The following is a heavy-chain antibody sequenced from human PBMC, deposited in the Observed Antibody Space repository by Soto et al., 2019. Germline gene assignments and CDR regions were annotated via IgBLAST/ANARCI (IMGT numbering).Heavy chain of an antibody. CDR3: SRVVVVTAIHYYGMDV. V-gene: IGHV4-31*03. D-gene: IGHD2-21*02. Sequence: SETLSLTCTVSGGSISSGGYYWSWIRQHPGKGLEWIGYIYYSGSTYYNPSLKSRVTISVDTSKNQFSLKLSSVTATDTAVYYCSRVVVVTAIHYYGMDVWGQGTTVTVSS. CDR2: IYYSGST. CDR1: GGSISSGGYY. J-gene: IGHJ6*02.